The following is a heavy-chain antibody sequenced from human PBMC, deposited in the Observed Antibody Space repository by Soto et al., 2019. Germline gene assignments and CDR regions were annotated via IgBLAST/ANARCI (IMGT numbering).Heavy chain of an antibody. CDR2: FYPGDSDT. Sequence: PGESLKISCRGSGYSFTSYWIGWVRQMPGKGLEWMGFFYPGDSDTRYSPSFQGQVTISADKSISTAYLQWSSLKASDTAMYYCAGGGVRGVITRTRDYYGMDVWGQGTTVTVS. CDR3: AGGGVRGVITRTRDYYGMDV. CDR1: GYSFTSYW. D-gene: IGHD3-10*01. V-gene: IGHV5-51*01. J-gene: IGHJ6*02.